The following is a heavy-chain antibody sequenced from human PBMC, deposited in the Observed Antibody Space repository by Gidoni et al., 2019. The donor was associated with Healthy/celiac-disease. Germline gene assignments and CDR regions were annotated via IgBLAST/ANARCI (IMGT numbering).Heavy chain of an antibody. D-gene: IGHD6-19*01. CDR1: GGSISSSSYY. Sequence: QLQLQESGPGLVKPSETLSLPCTVSGGSISSSSYYWGWIRQPPGKGLEWIGSIYYSGSTYYNPSLKSRVTISVDTSKNQFSLKLSSVTAADTAVYYCASSGSGWYSDHQTSDYWGQGTLVTVSS. CDR3: ASSGSGWYSDHQTSDY. J-gene: IGHJ4*02. CDR2: IYYSGST. V-gene: IGHV4-39*01.